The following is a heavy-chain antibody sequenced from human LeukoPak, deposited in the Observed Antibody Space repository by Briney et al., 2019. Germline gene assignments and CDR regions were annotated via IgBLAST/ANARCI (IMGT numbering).Heavy chain of an antibody. CDR3: ARSPRAAAGPNNWFDP. CDR1: GFTFSSYS. D-gene: IGHD6-13*01. V-gene: IGHV3-21*01. CDR2: ISSSSSYI. J-gene: IGHJ5*02. Sequence: GGPLRLSCAASGFTFSSYSMNWVRQAPGKGLEWVSSISSSSSYIYYADSVKGRFTISRDNAKNSLYLQMNSLRAEDTAVYYCARSPRAAAGPNNWFDPWGQGTLVTVSS.